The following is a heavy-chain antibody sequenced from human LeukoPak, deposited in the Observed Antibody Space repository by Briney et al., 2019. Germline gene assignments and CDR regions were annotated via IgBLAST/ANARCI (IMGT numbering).Heavy chain of an antibody. J-gene: IGHJ4*02. CDR1: GFTFSSYA. D-gene: IGHD6-13*01. CDR3: ARDRYSSMWSVFEY. CDR2: IWYDGSTK. Sequence: GRSLRLSCAASGFTFSSYAMHWVRQAPGKGLEWVAVIWYDGSTKVYADSVKGRFTISRDNSRNTLYLQVNSLRVEDTAVYYCARDRYSSMWSVFEYWGQGALVTVSS. V-gene: IGHV3-33*08.